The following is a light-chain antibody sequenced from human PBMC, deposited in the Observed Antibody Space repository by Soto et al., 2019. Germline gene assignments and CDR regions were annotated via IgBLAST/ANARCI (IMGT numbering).Light chain of an antibody. J-gene: IGKJ1*01. CDR2: DGS. CDR3: QQYQTYSRP. CDR1: QSINTW. V-gene: IGKV1-5*01. Sequence: DIQMTQSPSTVSASVGDRITITCRASQSINTWLAWYRQRPGEAPQLLIYDGSTLAMGVPSRFSGSGSGTDVTLSISSLLPDDFATCSCQQYQTYSRPCGKGTKVEVK.